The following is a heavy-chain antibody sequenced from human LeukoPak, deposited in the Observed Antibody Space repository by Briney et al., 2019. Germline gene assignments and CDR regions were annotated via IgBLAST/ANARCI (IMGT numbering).Heavy chain of an antibody. CDR3: ARGGYDSLTGYRHSFDY. J-gene: IGHJ4*02. V-gene: IGHV4-38-2*02. Sequence: PSETLSLTCTVSGYSISSGYYWGWIRPPPGKGLEWIGSIYHSGSTYQNPSLRSRVTISVDTSKNQFSLKLSSVTAADTAVYYCARGGYDSLTGYRHSFDYWGQGTLVTVSS. CDR2: IYHSGST. CDR1: GYSISSGYY. D-gene: IGHD3-9*01.